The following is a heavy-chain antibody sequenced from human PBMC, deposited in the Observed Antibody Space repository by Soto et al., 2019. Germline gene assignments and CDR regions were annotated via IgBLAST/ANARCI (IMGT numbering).Heavy chain of an antibody. Sequence: QVQLQQWGAGLLKPSETLSLTCAVNGGSLSGYYWSWIRQSPGKGLEWIGEINHRGSSDYNPSLKIRVTISIDASKNHVTLELTSVTAADTAVYYCARSDNRNSLYGVDVWGQGTAVTVSS. J-gene: IGHJ6*02. V-gene: IGHV4-34*01. CDR1: GGSLSGYY. D-gene: IGHD1-7*01. CDR3: ARSDNRNSLYGVDV. CDR2: INHRGSS.